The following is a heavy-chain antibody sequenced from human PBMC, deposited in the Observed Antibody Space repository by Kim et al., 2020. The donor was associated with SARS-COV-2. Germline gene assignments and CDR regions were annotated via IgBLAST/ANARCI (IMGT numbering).Heavy chain of an antibody. CDR2: IIPIFGTA. CDR3: ARDRSGYSMVWGY. V-gene: IGHV1-69*13. J-gene: IGHJ4*02. Sequence: SVKVSCKASGGTFSSYAIRWVRQAPGQGLEWMGGIIPIFGTANYAQKFQGRVTITADESTSTAYMELSSLRSEDTAVYYCARDRSGYSMVWGYWGQGTLVTVSS. D-gene: IGHD5-18*01. CDR1: GGTFSSYA.